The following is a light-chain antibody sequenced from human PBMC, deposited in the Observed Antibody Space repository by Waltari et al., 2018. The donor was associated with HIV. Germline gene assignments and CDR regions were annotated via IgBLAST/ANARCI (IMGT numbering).Light chain of an antibody. CDR3: QQFRT. CDR2: KAS. Sequence: EIQMTQSPSTLSAFVGDRVTITCRASQSIKAWLAWYQQKPGKAPKLLIYKASTLEIGVPSRFSGSGSGTEFTLTISSLQPDDFATYYCQQFRTFGQGTTLDIK. V-gene: IGKV1-5*03. J-gene: IGKJ2*01. CDR1: QSIKAW.